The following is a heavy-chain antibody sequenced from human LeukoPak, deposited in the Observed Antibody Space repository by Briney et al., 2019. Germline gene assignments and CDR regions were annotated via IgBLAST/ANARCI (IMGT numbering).Heavy chain of an antibody. J-gene: IGHJ3*02. CDR2: ISYDGSNK. D-gene: IGHD5-12*01. CDR3: ARELIVANDAFDI. V-gene: IGHV3-30-3*01. CDR1: GFTFSSYA. Sequence: GGSLRLSCAASGFTFSSYAMSWVRQAPGKGLEWVAVISYDGSNKYYADSVKGRFTISRDNSKNTLYLQMNSLRAEDTAVYYCARELIVANDAFDIWGQGTMVTVSS.